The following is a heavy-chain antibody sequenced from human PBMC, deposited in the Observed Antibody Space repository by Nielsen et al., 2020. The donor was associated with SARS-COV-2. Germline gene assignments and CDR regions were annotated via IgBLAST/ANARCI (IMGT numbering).Heavy chain of an antibody. D-gene: IGHD3-3*01. V-gene: IGHV4-59*01. CDR2: IYYSGST. CDR1: GDSFSIYY. CDR3: ARERDFWSGYKAFEI. J-gene: IGHJ3*02. Sequence: GSLRLSCSVSGDSFSIYYWSWIRQPPGKGLEWIGYIYYSGSTNYNPSLESRVTISIDTSKHQFSLRLSSVTAADTAIYYCARERDFWSGYKAFEIWGQGTVVTVSS.